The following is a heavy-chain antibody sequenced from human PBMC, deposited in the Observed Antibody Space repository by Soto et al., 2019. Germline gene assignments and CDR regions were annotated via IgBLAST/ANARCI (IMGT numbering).Heavy chain of an antibody. CDR2: ILHDGSAE. D-gene: IGHD4-4*01. Sequence: GGSLRLSCAASGFTFTNYDMHWVRQAPGKGLEWMALILHDGSAEYYADSVKGRFTISRDNSKNTLYLQMNSLRAGDTAVYYCARSRDGYSFYFYYGMDGWGQGTTVTVYS. CDR1: GFTFTNYD. V-gene: IGHV3-30*03. J-gene: IGHJ6*02. CDR3: ARSRDGYSFYFYYGMDG.